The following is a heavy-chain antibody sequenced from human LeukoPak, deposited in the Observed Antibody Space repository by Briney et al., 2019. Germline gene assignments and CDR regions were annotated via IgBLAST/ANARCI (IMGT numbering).Heavy chain of an antibody. CDR2: IYHSGST. CDR3: ARTGWETYYFDS. D-gene: IGHD1-26*01. V-gene: IGHV4-61*01. CDR1: GGSISSGSYY. Sequence: SQTLSLTCTVSGGSISSGSYYLSWIRHPPEKGLEWIGYIYHSGSTNYNPSLKSRVTISVDTSKDQSSLKLSSVTAADTAVCYCARTGWETYYFDSWGQGTLVTVSS. J-gene: IGHJ4*02.